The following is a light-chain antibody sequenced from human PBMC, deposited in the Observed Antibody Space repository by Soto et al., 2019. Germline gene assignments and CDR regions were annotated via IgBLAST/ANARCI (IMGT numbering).Light chain of an antibody. CDR3: QQYGSSRT. CDR2: HAS. Sequence: EIVMTQSQATLCVSQLDRXALXCRASQSVSSNLAWYQQKPGQAPRLLIYHASTRATAVPARFTASGSGTGFTLTISRLEPEDFAVYYCQQYGSSRTFGQGTKVDIK. CDR1: QSVSSN. J-gene: IGKJ1*01. V-gene: IGKV3-15*01.